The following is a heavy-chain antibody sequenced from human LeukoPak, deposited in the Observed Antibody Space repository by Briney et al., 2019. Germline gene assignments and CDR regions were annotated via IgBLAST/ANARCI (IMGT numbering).Heavy chain of an antibody. V-gene: IGHV4-30-2*06. CDR3: ARSGSYFSFDI. CDR1: GGSISGGGYS. J-gene: IGHJ3*02. CDR2: IYQSGST. D-gene: IGHD1-26*01. Sequence: SQTLSLTCAVSGGSISGGGYSRSWIRQSPGKGLEWIGYIYQSGSTYYNPSLKSRVTISVDRSKNQFFLKLSSLTAADTAVYYCARSGSYFSFDIWGQGTMVTVSS.